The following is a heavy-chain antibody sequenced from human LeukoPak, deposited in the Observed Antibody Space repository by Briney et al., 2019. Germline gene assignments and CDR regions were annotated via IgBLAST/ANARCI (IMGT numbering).Heavy chain of an antibody. Sequence: SETLSLTCAVYGGSFSGYYWSWIRQPPGKGLEWIGEINHSGSTNYNPSLKSRVTISVGTSKNQFSLKLSSVTAADTAVYYCAREVGYCSGGSCYSPSRFDYWGQGTLVTVSS. V-gene: IGHV4-34*01. CDR2: INHSGST. D-gene: IGHD2-15*01. J-gene: IGHJ4*02. CDR1: GGSFSGYY. CDR3: AREVGYCSGGSCYSPSRFDY.